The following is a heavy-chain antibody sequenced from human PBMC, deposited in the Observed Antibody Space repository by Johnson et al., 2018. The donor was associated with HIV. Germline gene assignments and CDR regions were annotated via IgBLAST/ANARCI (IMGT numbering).Heavy chain of an antibody. Sequence: VQLVESGGGLVKPGGSLRLSCAASGFTFSDYYMSWIRQAPGKGLEWVSAISGSGGSPGYADSVKGRFIISRDNAKNSLYLQLNSLRGEDTALYYCARGFVRISMILVADAFDLWGQGTMVTVSS. CDR1: GFTFSDYY. D-gene: IGHD3-22*01. V-gene: IGHV3-11*01. J-gene: IGHJ3*01. CDR2: ISGSGGSP. CDR3: ARGFVRISMILVADAFDL.